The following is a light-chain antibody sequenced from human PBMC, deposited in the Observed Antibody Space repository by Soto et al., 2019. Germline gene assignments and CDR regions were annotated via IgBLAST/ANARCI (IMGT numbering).Light chain of an antibody. V-gene: IGKV3D-20*01. J-gene: IGKJ5*01. Sequence: EIVLPQSPATVSLSPGERATLSCGASQSINSNYLAWYQQKPGLAPRLVIYDTSRRAPGIPDRLTGSGSGTDFTLTISRLEPEDSAIYYCQQYGSSPTFGQGTRLEIK. CDR1: QSINSNY. CDR3: QQYGSSPT. CDR2: DTS.